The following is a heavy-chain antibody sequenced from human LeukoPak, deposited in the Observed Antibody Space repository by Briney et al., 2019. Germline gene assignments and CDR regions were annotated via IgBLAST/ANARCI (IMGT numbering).Heavy chain of an antibody. CDR3: ARWFREGYCSGGSCSGLWYFDY. CDR1: GFTFSSYE. CDR2: IRSTGSLI. Sequence: LTGGSLRLSCAASGFTFSSYEMNWVRQAPGKGLEWVSYIRSTGSLIFYADSVKGRFTISRDNARNSLYLQMNSLRAEDTAVYYCARWFREGYCSGGSCSGLWYFDYWGQGTLVTVST. V-gene: IGHV3-48*03. J-gene: IGHJ4*02. D-gene: IGHD2-15*01.